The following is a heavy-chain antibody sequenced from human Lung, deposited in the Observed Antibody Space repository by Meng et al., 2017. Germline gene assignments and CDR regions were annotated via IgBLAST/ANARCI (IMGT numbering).Heavy chain of an antibody. CDR3: ARERHSTIIRGVIDF. D-gene: IGHD3-10*01. V-gene: IGHV4-34*01. CDR2: INHGGST. Sequence: QVQLQQWGAGLLRPSENLSLTCAVYGGSISGSYRSWIRQSPAKGLEWIGKINHGGSTNYNPSLESRVTISVDTPKNQFSLRLTSMTVADTAVYYCARERHSTIIRGVIDFWGQGALVTVSS. CDR1: GGSISGSY. J-gene: IGHJ4*02.